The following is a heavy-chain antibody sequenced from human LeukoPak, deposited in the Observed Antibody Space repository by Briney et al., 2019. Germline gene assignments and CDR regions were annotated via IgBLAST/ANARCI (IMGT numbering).Heavy chain of an antibody. CDR3: AKDQAPVYYDSSGYYSAVMAFFDY. CDR2: ISGSGGST. D-gene: IGHD3-22*01. Sequence: PGGSLRLSCAASGFTFSSYAMSWVRQAPGKGLEWVSAISGSGGSTYYADSVKGRFTISRDNSKNTLYLQMNSLRAEDTAVYYCAKDQAPVYYDSSGYYSAVMAFFDYWGQGTLVTVSS. CDR1: GFTFSSYA. V-gene: IGHV3-23*01. J-gene: IGHJ4*02.